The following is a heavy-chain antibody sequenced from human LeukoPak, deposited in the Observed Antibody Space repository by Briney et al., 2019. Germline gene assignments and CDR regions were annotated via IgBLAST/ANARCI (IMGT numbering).Heavy chain of an antibody. CDR1: GFTFSSYA. D-gene: IGHD3-10*01. CDR3: AKVGANMVRGVIMRTYFDY. CDR2: ISGSGGST. Sequence: PGGSLRLSCAASGFTFSSYAMSWVRQAPGKGLEWVSAISGSGGSTYYADSVRGRFTISRDNSKNTLYLQMNSLRAEDTAVYYCAKVGANMVRGVIMRTYFDYWGPGNLVTVSS. J-gene: IGHJ4*02. V-gene: IGHV3-23*01.